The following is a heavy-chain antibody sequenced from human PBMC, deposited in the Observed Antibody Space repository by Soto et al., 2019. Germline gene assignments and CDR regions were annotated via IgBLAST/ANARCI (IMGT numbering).Heavy chain of an antibody. J-gene: IGHJ4*02. CDR3: AREGMSRPRWVFDY. CDR1: GFTFGSYP. D-gene: IGHD6-13*01. CDR2: ISTNGDST. V-gene: IGHV3-64*01. Sequence: EVQLVESGGGLVQPGGSLRLSCAASGFTFGSYPMHWVRQAPGKGLEYVSAISTNGDSTFYANSVKGRFTISRDNSKNTLDLQMGSLRAEVMGVYYCAREGMSRPRWVFDYWGQGTLVTASS.